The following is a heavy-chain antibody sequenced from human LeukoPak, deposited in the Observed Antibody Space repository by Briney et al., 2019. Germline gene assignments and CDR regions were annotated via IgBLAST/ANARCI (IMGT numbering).Heavy chain of an antibody. J-gene: IGHJ4*02. CDR3: VKDKGILVLRGLHY. CDR1: GFTFSDYY. Sequence: GGSLRLSCAASGFTFSDYYMSWIRQAPGKGLEWVSSISSSGSTIYYADSVKGRFTISRDNTKNSLYLQMSSLKTDDTAFYYCVKDKGILVLRGLHYWGQGTMVTVSS. CDR2: ISSSGSTI. V-gene: IGHV3-11*01. D-gene: IGHD3-10*01.